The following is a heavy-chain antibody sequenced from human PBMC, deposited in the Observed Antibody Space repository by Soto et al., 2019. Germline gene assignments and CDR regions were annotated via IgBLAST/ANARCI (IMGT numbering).Heavy chain of an antibody. CDR2: ISTSGDTK. V-gene: IGHV3-48*03. J-gene: IGHJ4*02. D-gene: IGHD5-18*01. Sequence: GGSLRLSCAASGFTFSSYEMNWVRQAPGKGLEWVSYISTSGDTKYYADSVKGRFTISRDNAKNSLYLQMNSLRAEDTAVYYCARDGYSYGSPFDCWGQGTLVTVPQ. CDR1: GFTFSSYE. CDR3: ARDGYSYGSPFDC.